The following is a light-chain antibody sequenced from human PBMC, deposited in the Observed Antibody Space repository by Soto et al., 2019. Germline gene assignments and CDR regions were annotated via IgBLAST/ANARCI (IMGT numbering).Light chain of an antibody. V-gene: IGKV1-39*01. Sequence: DIQMTQSPSSLSASVGDRVTITCRASQSISSYLNCYQQKPGKAPKLLIYAASSLQSVVPSRFSGSGSGTDFTLTSSSLQPEDFATYYCQQSYSGFTFGPGTKVDIK. CDR3: QQSYSGFT. CDR1: QSISSY. CDR2: AAS. J-gene: IGKJ3*01.